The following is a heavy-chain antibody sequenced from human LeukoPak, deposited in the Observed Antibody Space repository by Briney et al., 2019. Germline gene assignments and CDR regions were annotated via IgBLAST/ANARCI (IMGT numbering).Heavy chain of an antibody. CDR2: TYYSGST. V-gene: IGHV4-39*02. Sequence: SETLSLTCTVSGGSISSSSYYWGWIRQPPGKGLEWIGSTYYSGSTYYNPSLKSRVTISVDTSKNQFSLKLSSVTAADTAVYYCAREPGDYYYYYYMDVWGKGTTVTVSS. CDR3: AREPGDYYYYYYMDV. CDR1: GGSISSSSYY. J-gene: IGHJ6*03. D-gene: IGHD3-10*01.